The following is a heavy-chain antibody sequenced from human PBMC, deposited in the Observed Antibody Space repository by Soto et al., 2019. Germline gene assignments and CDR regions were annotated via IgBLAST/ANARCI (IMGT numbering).Heavy chain of an antibody. CDR1: GGSISNHY. Sequence: QVQLQESGPGLVKPSETLSLTCTVSGGSISNHYWSWIRQPPGKGLEWIGYIYYNVNTNYNPSLKRPVTMSVDTSKNQISLKLSSVTAADTAVYYCTRANWYSEYWGQGTLVTVSS. D-gene: IGHD7-27*01. CDR3: TRANWYSEY. CDR2: IYYNVNT. J-gene: IGHJ4*02. V-gene: IGHV4-59*11.